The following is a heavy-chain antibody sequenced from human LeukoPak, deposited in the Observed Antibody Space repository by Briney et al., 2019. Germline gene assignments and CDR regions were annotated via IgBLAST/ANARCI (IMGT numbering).Heavy chain of an antibody. Sequence: GGSLRLSCAASGFTFSSYGMHWVRQAPGKGLEWVAFIRYDGSNKYYADSVKGRFTISRDNSKNTLYLQMSSLRAEDTAVYYCAKEPGYSYDNYFDYWGQGTLVTVSS. CDR2: IRYDGSNK. V-gene: IGHV3-30*02. CDR3: AKEPGYSYDNYFDY. CDR1: GFTFSSYG. J-gene: IGHJ4*02. D-gene: IGHD5-18*01.